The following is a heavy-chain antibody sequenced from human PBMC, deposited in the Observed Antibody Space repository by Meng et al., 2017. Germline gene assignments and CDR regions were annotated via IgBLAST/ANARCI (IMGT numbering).Heavy chain of an antibody. CDR1: GFTFSDYY. D-gene: IGHD6-6*01. J-gene: IGHJ4*02. CDR2: INHSGST. V-gene: IGHV4-34*01. CDR3: ARRGIAARPFYY. Sequence: SWGGLVKPGGSLRLSCAASGFTFSDYYMSWIRQAPGKGLEWIGEINHSGSTNYNPSLKSRVTISVDTSKNQFSLKLSSVTAADTAVYYCARRGIAARPFYYWGQGTLVTVSS.